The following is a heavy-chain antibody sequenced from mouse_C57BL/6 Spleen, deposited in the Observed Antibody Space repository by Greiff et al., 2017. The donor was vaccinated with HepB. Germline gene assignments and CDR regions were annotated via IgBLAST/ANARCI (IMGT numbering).Heavy chain of an antibody. CDR1: GFTIKNTY. V-gene: IGHV14-3*01. Sequence: VQLKQSVAELVRPGASVKLSCTASGFTIKNTYMHWVQQRPEQGLEWIGRIDPANGNTKYAPRFQGKATITADTSSNTAYLQLSSLTSEDTAIYYCARRPLDYWGQGTTLAVAS. CDR2: IDPANGNT. CDR3: ARRPLDY. J-gene: IGHJ2*01.